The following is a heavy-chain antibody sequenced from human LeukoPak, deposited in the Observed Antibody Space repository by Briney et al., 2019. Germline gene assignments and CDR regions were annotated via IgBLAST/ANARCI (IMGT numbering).Heavy chain of an antibody. CDR1: GYTFTNYL. V-gene: IGHV5-51*01. CDR2: SYAGDSDT. D-gene: IGHD2-8*01. Sequence: GEALKISCTCSGYTFTNYLIAWGRPTPGKVLELMGISYAGDSDTRYSPSFQGQVTMSADKSITASYQLRSSLKAAATPIYYCASLARRMYVEYYFDYWGQGRLVTVS. CDR3: ASLARRMYVEYYFDY. J-gene: IGHJ4*02.